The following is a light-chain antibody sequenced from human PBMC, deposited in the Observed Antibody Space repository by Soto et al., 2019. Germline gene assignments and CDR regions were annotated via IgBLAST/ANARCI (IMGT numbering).Light chain of an antibody. J-gene: IGKJ2*01. CDR2: GTS. CDR1: QSVSSRS. CDR3: QHFESSLNT. Sequence: EIVLTQSPGTLSLSPGERATLSCRASQSVSSRSLAWYQQKPGQAPRLVMYGTSTRATGIPDRFSGSGSGTDFSLTISRLEPEDVAVYYCQHFESSLNTFGQGTKREIK. V-gene: IGKV3-20*01.